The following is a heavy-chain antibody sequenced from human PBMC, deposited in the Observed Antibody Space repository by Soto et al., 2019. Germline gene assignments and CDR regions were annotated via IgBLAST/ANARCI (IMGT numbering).Heavy chain of an antibody. J-gene: IGHJ4*02. CDR2: IYWDDDK. V-gene: IGHV2-5*02. CDR1: GFSLSTSGVG. D-gene: IGHD3-9*01. CDR3: ARRHYDILTGYYKFDY. Sequence: VSGPTLVNPTQTLTLTCTFSGFSLSTSGVGVGWIRQPPGKALEWLALIYWDDDKRYSPSLKSRLTITKDTSKNQVVLTMTNMDPVDTATYYCARRHYDILTGYYKFDYWGQGTLVTVSS.